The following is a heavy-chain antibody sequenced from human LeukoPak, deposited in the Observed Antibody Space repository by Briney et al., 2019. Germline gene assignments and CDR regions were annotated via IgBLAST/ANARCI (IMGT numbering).Heavy chain of an antibody. V-gene: IGHV1-69*04. D-gene: IGHD2-2*01. CDR2: IIPIFGIA. CDR3: ATTPPGTCSSASCPFDY. CDR1: GGTFSSYA. Sequence: GASVNVSCKASGGTFSSYAISWVRQAPGQGLEWMGRIIPIFGIAKYAQKFQGRVTITADKSTSTAYMELSSLRSEDTAVYYCATTPPGTCSSASCPFDYWGQGTLVTVSS. J-gene: IGHJ4*02.